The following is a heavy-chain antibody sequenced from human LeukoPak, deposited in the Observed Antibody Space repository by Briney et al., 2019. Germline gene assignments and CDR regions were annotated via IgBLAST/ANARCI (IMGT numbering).Heavy chain of an antibody. CDR3: ARVRCRIAAAGTPCGCYFDY. Sequence: ASVKVSCKASGYTFTGYYMHWVRQAPGQGLEWMGWINPNSGGTNYAQKFQGRVTMTRDTSISTAYMELSRLRSDDTAVYYCARVRCRIAAAGTPCGCYFDYWGQGTLVTVSS. CDR2: INPNSGGT. D-gene: IGHD6-13*01. CDR1: GYTFTGYY. V-gene: IGHV1-2*02. J-gene: IGHJ4*02.